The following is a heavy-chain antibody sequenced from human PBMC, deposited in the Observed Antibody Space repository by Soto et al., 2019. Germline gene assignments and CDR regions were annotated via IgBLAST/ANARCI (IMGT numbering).Heavy chain of an antibody. J-gene: IGHJ5*02. V-gene: IGHV4-34*01. CDR2: INHNGGT. Sequence: SETLSLTCVVYSGSFSGYWWSWIRQPPGKGLEWIGYINHNGGTNYNPSLRSRVTISVDTSKNQFSLILSSVTSADTAVYYCARDQLSSGLYVWFDPWGQGTLVTVSS. CDR3: ARDQLSSGLYVWFDP. CDR1: SGSFSGYW. D-gene: IGHD6-25*01.